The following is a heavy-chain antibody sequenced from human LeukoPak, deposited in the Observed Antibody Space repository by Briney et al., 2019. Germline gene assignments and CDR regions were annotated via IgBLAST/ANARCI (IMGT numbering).Heavy chain of an antibody. CDR1: GFTFSSYS. CDR3: ARVSTDSSGYAAFDY. J-gene: IGHJ4*02. D-gene: IGHD3-22*01. V-gene: IGHV3-21*01. Sequence: GGSLRLSCAASGFTFSSYSMNWVRQAPGEGLEWVSSISSSSSYIYYADSVKGRFTISRDNAKNSLYLQMNSLRAEDTAVYYCARVSTDSSGYAAFDYWGQGTLVTVSS. CDR2: ISSSSSYI.